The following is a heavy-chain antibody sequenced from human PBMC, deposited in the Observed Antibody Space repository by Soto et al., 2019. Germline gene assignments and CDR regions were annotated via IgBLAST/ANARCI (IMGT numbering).Heavy chain of an antibody. CDR2: SYYSGNT. Sequence: QMQLQESGPGVVKPSETLSLTCTVSGASISTYYWTWIRQAPGKGLEWIGYSYYSGNTNYNPSLKSRVTMSVDTSKNHFYLTLTSATAADTAVYFCARGGSEGGLDVWGQGTTVAVSS. CDR1: GASISTYY. J-gene: IGHJ6*02. V-gene: IGHV4-59*01. CDR3: ARGGSEGGLDV. D-gene: IGHD3-10*01.